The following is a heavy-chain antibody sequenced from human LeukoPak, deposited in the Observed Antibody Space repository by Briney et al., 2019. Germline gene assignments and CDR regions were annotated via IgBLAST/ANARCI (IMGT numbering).Heavy chain of an antibody. V-gene: IGHV4-38-2*01. J-gene: IGHJ4*02. CDR3: ARLKPDGYSDDY. CDR2: IYHSGST. D-gene: IGHD5-18*01. Sequence: SETLSLTCAVSGYSISSGYYWGWIRQPPGKGLEWIGSIYHSGSTYYNPSLKSRVTISVDTSKNQFSLKLSSVTAADTAVYYCARLKPDGYSDDYWGQGTLVTVSP. CDR1: GYSISSGYY.